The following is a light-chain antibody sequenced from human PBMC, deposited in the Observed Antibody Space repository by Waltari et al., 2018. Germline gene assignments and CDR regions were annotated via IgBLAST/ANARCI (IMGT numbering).Light chain of an antibody. Sequence: DIQMTQSPSSLSASVGDRVTITFRASQSISSYLNWYQQKPGKAPKLLIYAASSLQSGVPSRFSGSGSGTDFTLTISSLQPEDCATYYCQQSYSTLWTFGQGTKVEIK. V-gene: IGKV1-39*01. CDR3: QQSYSTLWT. CDR1: QSISSY. J-gene: IGKJ1*01. CDR2: AAS.